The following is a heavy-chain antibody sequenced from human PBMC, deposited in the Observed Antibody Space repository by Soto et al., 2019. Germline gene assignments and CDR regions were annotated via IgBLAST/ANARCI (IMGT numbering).Heavy chain of an antibody. V-gene: IGHV1-18*01. Sequence: QVQLVQSGTEVKKPGASVKVSCKTSGYTFFNYGISWVRQAPGQGLEWMGWISAYNGNTNYALNLQGRVTMTTDTSTKTAYMELRSLRSDDTAVYYCARRSSSSSWFDPWGQGTLVTVSS. D-gene: IGHD6-6*01. CDR1: GYTFFNYG. CDR3: ARRSSSSSWFDP. J-gene: IGHJ5*02. CDR2: ISAYNGNT.